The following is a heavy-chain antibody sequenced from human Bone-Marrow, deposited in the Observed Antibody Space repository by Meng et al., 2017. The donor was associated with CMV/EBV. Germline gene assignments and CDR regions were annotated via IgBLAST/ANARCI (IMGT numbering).Heavy chain of an antibody. CDR3: AKDSGSYFDY. J-gene: IGHJ4*02. D-gene: IGHD1-26*01. V-gene: IGHV3-7*01. Sequence: GGSLRLSCAASGFIFSNYWMSWVRQAPGKGLEWVANIKQDGTEKYYADSVKGRFTISRDNSKNTLYLQMNSLRAEDTAVYYCAKDSGSYFDYWGQGTLVTVSS. CDR2: IKQDGTEK. CDR1: GFIFSNYW.